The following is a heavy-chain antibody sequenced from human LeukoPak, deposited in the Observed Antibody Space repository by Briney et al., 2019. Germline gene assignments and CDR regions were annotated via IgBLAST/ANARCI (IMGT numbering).Heavy chain of an antibody. CDR2: ISGSGGST. CDR1: GFAFSSYA. Sequence: QPGGSLRLSCAASGFAFSSYAMSWVRQAPGKGLEWVSAISGSGGSTYYADSVKGRFTISRDNAKNSLYLQMNSLRAEDTAIYYCAREDYDISTGYYTYYFDYWGQGTLVTVSS. V-gene: IGHV3-23*01. J-gene: IGHJ4*02. CDR3: AREDYDISTGYYTYYFDY. D-gene: IGHD3-9*01.